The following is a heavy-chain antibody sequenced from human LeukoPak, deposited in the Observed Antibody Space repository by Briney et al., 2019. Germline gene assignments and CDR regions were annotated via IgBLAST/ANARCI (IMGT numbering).Heavy chain of an antibody. J-gene: IGHJ4*02. CDR3: ASSIAAAGGLFYY. D-gene: IGHD6-13*01. V-gene: IGHV4-39*01. CDR2: IYYSGST. Sequence: SETLSLTCTVSGGSISSSSYYWGWLRQPPGKGLEWIGSIYYSGSTYYNPSLKSRVTISVDTSKNQFSLKLSSVTAADTAVYYCASSIAAAGGLFYYWGQGTLVTVSS. CDR1: GGSISSSSYY.